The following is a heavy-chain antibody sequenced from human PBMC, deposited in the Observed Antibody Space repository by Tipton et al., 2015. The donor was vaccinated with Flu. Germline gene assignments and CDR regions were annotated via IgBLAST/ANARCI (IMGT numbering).Heavy chain of an antibody. CDR1: GFTFNNYW. V-gene: IGHV3-7*03. D-gene: IGHD2-8*01. CDR3: AKDRGSLLMVYAMRLD. Sequence: SLRLSCAASGFTFNNYWMSWVRQAPGKGLEWVAHIKQDGSEKYYVDSVKGRFTISRDNAKNSLYLQMNSLRAEDTALYYCAKDRGSLLMVYAMRLDWGQGTLVTVSS. J-gene: IGHJ4*02. CDR2: IKQDGSEK.